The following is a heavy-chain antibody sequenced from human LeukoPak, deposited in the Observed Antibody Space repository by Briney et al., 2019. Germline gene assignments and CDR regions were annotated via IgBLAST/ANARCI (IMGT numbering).Heavy chain of an antibody. J-gene: IGHJ4*02. CDR1: GFSVSSKY. V-gene: IGHV3-48*04. Sequence: GGSLRLSCAISGFSVSSKYMNWVRQAPGKGLEWVSYISSSSSTIYYADSVKGRFTISRDNAKNSLYLQMNSLRAEDTAVYYCARQLSSGSSPDYWGQGTLVTVSS. D-gene: IGHD3-22*01. CDR2: ISSSSSTI. CDR3: ARQLSSGSSPDY.